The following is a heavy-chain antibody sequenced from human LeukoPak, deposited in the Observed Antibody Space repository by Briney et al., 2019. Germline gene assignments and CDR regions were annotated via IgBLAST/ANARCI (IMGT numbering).Heavy chain of an antibody. J-gene: IGHJ5*02. CDR1: GFTFSSYS. Sequence: PGGSLRLSCAASGFTFSSYSMNWVRQAPGKGLEWVSSISSSSSYIYYADSVKGRFTISRDNAKNSLYLQMNSLRAEDTPVYYCAREDSPYERFDPWGQGTLVTVSS. D-gene: IGHD3-22*01. CDR2: ISSSSSYI. CDR3: AREDSPYERFDP. V-gene: IGHV3-21*01.